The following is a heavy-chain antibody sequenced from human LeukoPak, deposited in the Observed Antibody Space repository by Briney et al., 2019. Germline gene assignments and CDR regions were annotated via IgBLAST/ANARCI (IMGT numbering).Heavy chain of an antibody. CDR2: IIPMVGVS. D-gene: IGHD3-10*01. Sequence: ASVKVSSKASGGTFTSYTITWVRQAPGQGLEWMGRIIPMVGVSKYAENFQGRVTITADKATNTTYMEMSSLRSEDTAIYYCALLWFGGNWFDLWGQGTLVTVSS. CDR1: GGTFTSYT. J-gene: IGHJ5*02. V-gene: IGHV1-69*02. CDR3: ALLWFGGNWFDL.